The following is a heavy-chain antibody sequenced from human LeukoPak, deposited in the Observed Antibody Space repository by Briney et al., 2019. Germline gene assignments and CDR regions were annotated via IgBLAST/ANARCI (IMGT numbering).Heavy chain of an antibody. D-gene: IGHD3-3*01. CDR2: IIPILGTA. Sequence: ASVKVSCKASGGTFSSYAISWVRQAPGQGLEWMGRIIPILGTAKYAQKFQGRVRITTDESTSTAYMELSSLRSEDTAVYYCARAGYEVDYWGQGTLVTVSS. V-gene: IGHV1-69*11. CDR1: GGTFSSYA. CDR3: ARAGYEVDY. J-gene: IGHJ4*02.